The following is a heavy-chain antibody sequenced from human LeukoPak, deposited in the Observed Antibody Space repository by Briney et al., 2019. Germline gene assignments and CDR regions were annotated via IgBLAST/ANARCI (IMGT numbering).Heavy chain of an antibody. CDR2: ISSSSSYI. Sequence: GGSLRLSCAASGFTVSSNYMSWVRQAPGKGLEWVSSISSSSSYIYYADSVKGRFTISRDNAKNSLYLQMNSLRAEDTAVYYCASPLRYGYSSSSTDYWGQGTLVTVSS. CDR3: ASPLRYGYSSSSTDY. V-gene: IGHV3-21*01. D-gene: IGHD6-6*01. J-gene: IGHJ4*02. CDR1: GFTVSSNY.